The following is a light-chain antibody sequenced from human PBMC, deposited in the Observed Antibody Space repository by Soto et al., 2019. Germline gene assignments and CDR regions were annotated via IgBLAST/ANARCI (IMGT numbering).Light chain of an antibody. V-gene: IGLV2-11*01. CDR2: DVS. CDR3: CSYAAFVGNHIVGV. J-gene: IGLJ3*02. Sequence: QSALTQPRSVSGSPGQSVTISCTGTKSDIGTYNDVSWYQQHPGKAPKLIVQDVSERPSGVPDRFSGSKSGNTASLTISGLQADDEADYYCCSYAAFVGNHIVGVFGGGTQLTVL. CDR1: KSDIGTYND.